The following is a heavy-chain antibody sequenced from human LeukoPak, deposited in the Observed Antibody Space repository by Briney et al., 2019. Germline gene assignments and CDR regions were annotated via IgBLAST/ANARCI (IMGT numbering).Heavy chain of an antibody. J-gene: IGHJ4*02. CDR1: GGSISGYY. D-gene: IGHD3-10*01. Sequence: PSETLSLTCTVSGGSISGYYWSWIRQPPGKGLEWIGYIYHTGSTNYNPSIPSLKSRLIISADTSKNQFSLKLSSVTAADTAVYYCARDGGVRGVPPFDYWGQGTLVTVSS. V-gene: IGHV4-59*12. CDR3: ARDGGVRGVPPFDY. CDR2: IYHTGST.